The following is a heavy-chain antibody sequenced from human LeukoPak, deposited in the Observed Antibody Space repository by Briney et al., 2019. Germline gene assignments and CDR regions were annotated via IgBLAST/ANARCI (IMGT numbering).Heavy chain of an antibody. Sequence: PSQTPSLTCTFSCGSISSGDYFWSWIRQPPGKGLEWIGYIYYSGSTYYNPSLKSRVTISVDTSKKQFSLKLSSVTAADTAVYYCASGYSYGYPYGMDVWGQGTTVTVSS. J-gene: IGHJ6*02. V-gene: IGHV4-30-4*01. CDR1: CGSISSGDYF. D-gene: IGHD5-18*01. CDR3: ASGYSYGYPYGMDV. CDR2: IYYSGST.